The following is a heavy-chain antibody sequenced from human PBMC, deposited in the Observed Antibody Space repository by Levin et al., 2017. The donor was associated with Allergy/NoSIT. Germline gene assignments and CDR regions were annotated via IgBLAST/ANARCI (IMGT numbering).Heavy chain of an antibody. D-gene: IGHD5-18*01. J-gene: IGHJ4*02. V-gene: IGHV3-23*01. CDR2: ISGSGGST. CDR1: GFTFSSYA. Sequence: GESLKISCAASGFTFSSYAMSWVRQAPGKGLEWVSAISGSGGSTYYADSVKGRFTISRDNSKNTLYLQMNSLRAEDTAVYYCAKSRYGFEDYWGQGTLVTVSS. CDR3: AKSRYGFEDY.